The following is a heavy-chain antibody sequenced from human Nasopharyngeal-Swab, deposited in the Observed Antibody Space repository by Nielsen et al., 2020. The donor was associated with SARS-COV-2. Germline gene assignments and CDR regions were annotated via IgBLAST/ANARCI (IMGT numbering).Heavy chain of an antibody. Sequence: GESLKISCAASGFTFTSYGMHWVRQAPGKGLEWVAVIWYDGSKKYYADSVKGRFTISRDNSKNTLYLQMNSLRAEDTAVYYCAKDRYSWVAAAAPGVYFDYWGQGTLVTVSS. J-gene: IGHJ4*02. V-gene: IGHV3-33*06. CDR3: AKDRYSWVAAAAPGVYFDY. D-gene: IGHD6-13*01. CDR1: GFTFTSYG. CDR2: IWYDGSKK.